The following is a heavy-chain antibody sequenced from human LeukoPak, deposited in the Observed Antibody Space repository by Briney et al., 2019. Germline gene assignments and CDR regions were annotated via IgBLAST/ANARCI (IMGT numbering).Heavy chain of an antibody. CDR3: ARDSYYYDSSGYYDHATTYYYYYMDV. CDR2: ISSSSSTI. Sequence: PGGSLRLSCAASGFTFSSYSMNWVRQAPGKGLEWVSYISSSSSTIYYADSVKGRFTISRGNAKNSLYLQMNSLRAEDTAVYYCARDSYYYDSSGYYDHATTYYYYYMDVWGKGTTVTVSS. V-gene: IGHV3-48*04. D-gene: IGHD3-22*01. CDR1: GFTFSSYS. J-gene: IGHJ6*03.